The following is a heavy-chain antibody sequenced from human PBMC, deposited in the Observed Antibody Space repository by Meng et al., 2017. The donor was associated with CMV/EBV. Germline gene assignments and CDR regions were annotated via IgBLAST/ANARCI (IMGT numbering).Heavy chain of an antibody. D-gene: IGHD4-23*01. CDR1: VCCSTRYY. CDR3: ARVLRWIGVIDY. J-gene: IGHJ4*02. V-gene: IGHV4-4*07. CDR2: RNPRGCT. Sequence: LPAAGPGLAIPSSSLPVPRSVSVCCSTRYYLLRLRQPASKGLGWVGRRNPRGCTNYNPSLNKQLCMAIGTSKTQSALTQSSLTAADTDVYYFARVLRWIGVIDYWGQGTLVTVSS.